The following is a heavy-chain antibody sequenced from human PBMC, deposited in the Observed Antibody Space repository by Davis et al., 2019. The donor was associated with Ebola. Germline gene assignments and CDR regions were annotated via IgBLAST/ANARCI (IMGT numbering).Heavy chain of an antibody. CDR2: INPSGGST. CDR1: GYTFTSYY. CDR3: AREIVVVVAATNYYYYGMDV. D-gene: IGHD2-15*01. Sequence: AAPVKVSCKASGYTFTSYYMHWVRQAPGQGLEWMGIINPSGGSTSYAQKFQGRVTMTRDTSTSTVYMELSSLRSEDTAVYYCAREIVVVVAATNYYYYGMDVWGKGTTVTVSS. J-gene: IGHJ6*04. V-gene: IGHV1-46*01.